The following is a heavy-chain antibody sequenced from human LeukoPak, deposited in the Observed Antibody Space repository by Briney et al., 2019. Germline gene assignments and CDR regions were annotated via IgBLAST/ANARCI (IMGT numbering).Heavy chain of an antibody. CDR3: ARAPFYFDSSGFSTDAFDI. CDR2: TTPIFGSA. J-gene: IGHJ3*02. CDR1: GGTFSSQA. Sequence: SVKVSCKASGGTFSSQAVSWVRQAPGQGLEWMGGTTPIFGSAEYAQKFQGRVTITTDESTSTAYMELSSLRSEDTAVYYCARAPFYFDSSGFSTDAFDIWGQGTMVTVSS. D-gene: IGHD3-22*01. V-gene: IGHV1-69*05.